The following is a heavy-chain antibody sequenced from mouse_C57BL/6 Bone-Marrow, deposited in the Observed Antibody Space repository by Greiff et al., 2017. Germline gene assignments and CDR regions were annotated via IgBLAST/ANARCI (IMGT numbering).Heavy chain of an antibody. CDR2: ISSGGSYT. J-gene: IGHJ3*01. D-gene: IGHD2-5*01. V-gene: IGHV5-6*02. CDR1: GFTFSSYG. CDR3: ARRGYSNYWFAY. Sequence: EVKLMESGGDLVKPGGSLKLSCAASGFTFSSYGMSWVRQTPDKRLEWVATISSGGSYTYYPDSVKGRFTISRDNAKNTLYLQMSSLKSEDTAMYYCARRGYSNYWFAYWGQGTLVTVSA.